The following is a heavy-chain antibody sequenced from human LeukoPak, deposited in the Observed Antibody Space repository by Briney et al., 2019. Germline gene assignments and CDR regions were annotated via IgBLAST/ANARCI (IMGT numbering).Heavy chain of an antibody. CDR1: GFTFSSYS. D-gene: IGHD6-6*01. Sequence: GGSLRLSCAASGFTFSSYSMNWVRQAPGKGLEWVSSISSSSSYIYYADSVKGRFTISRDNAKNSLYLQMNSLRAEDTAVYYCARVSGSSSYQKNNWFDPWGQGTLVTVSS. CDR3: ARVSGSSSYQKNNWFDP. V-gene: IGHV3-21*01. CDR2: ISSSSSYI. J-gene: IGHJ5*02.